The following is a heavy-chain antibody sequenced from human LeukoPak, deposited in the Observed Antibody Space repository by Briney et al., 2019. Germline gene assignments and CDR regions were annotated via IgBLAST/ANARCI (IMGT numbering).Heavy chain of an antibody. V-gene: IGHV1-69*13. CDR3: ARAEGHEYQLLYAFDI. Sequence: GASVKVSCKASGGTFSSYAISWVRQAPGQGLEWMGGIIPIFGTANYAQKFQGRVTITADESTSTAYMELSSLRSEDTAVYYCARAEGHEYQLLYAFDIWGQGTMVTVSS. D-gene: IGHD2-2*01. CDR1: GGTFSSYA. J-gene: IGHJ3*02. CDR2: IIPIFGTA.